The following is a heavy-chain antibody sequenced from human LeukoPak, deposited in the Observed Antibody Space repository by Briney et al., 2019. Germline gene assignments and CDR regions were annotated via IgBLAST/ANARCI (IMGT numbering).Heavy chain of an antibody. Sequence: GGSLRLSCAASGFRFSDFTMTWVRQAPGKGPEWVSAIGGRGGSTYYADSVKGRFTISRDNSKNTLYLQMNSLRAEDMAVYYCAKESPAAAGNNDYWGQGTLVTVSS. V-gene: IGHV3-23*01. CDR1: GFRFSDFT. J-gene: IGHJ4*02. CDR2: IGGRGGST. D-gene: IGHD6-13*01. CDR3: AKESPAAAGNNDY.